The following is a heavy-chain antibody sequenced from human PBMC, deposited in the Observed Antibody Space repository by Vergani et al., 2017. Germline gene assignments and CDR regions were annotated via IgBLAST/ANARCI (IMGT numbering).Heavy chain of an antibody. Sequence: QLQLQESGPGLVKPSATLSLTCSVSGASIRSSNYYWGWIRQPPGRGLEWIARIYYSGSTYYNPSLKGRVTISVDTSKNQLSLKLRSVTAADTAVYFCARHSTVKWLVKLGWIDPWGQGILVTVSS. CDR2: IYYSGST. D-gene: IGHD6-19*01. CDR3: ARHSTVKWLVKLGWIDP. V-gene: IGHV4-39*01. CDR1: GASIRSSNYY. J-gene: IGHJ5*02.